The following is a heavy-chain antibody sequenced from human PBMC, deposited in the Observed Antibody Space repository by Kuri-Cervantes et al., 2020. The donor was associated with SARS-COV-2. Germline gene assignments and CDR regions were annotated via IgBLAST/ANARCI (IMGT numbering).Heavy chain of an antibody. CDR2: ISYDGSNK. D-gene: IGHD6-6*01. V-gene: IGHV3-30*03. CDR3: ARAQRLDYSSSSFQFGPSTRQYYYYHGMDV. J-gene: IGHJ6*02. Sequence: GESLKISCAASGFTFSSYGMHWVRQAPGKGLEWVAVISYDGSNKYYADSVKGRFTISRDNSKNTLYLQMNSLRAEDTAVYYCARAQRLDYSSSSFQFGPSTRQYYYYHGMDVWGQGTTVTVSS. CDR1: GFTFSSYG.